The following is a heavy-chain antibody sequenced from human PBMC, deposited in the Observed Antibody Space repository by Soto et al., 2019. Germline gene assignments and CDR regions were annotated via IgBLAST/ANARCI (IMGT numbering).Heavy chain of an antibody. Sequence: PSETLSLTCAVSGGSLSGGGYSWSWIRQPPGKGLEWIGYILHSGGTQYNPSLKSRVSMSVDRSKNQFSLHLTSVTAADTAVYYCARLQFGEGFDYWGQGTLVTVSS. J-gene: IGHJ4*02. CDR2: ILHSGGT. CDR1: GGSLSGGGYS. CDR3: ARLQFGEGFDY. D-gene: IGHD3-10*01. V-gene: IGHV4-30-2*01.